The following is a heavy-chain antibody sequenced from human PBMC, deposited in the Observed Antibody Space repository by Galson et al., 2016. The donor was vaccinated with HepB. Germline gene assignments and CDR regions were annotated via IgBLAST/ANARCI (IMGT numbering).Heavy chain of an antibody. Sequence: SLRLSCAASGFAFSTSSMHWVRQAPGKGLEWVAVISYDGTYKYYPDSVRGRFTISRDNSNNTLYLQTSSLRAEDTAVYYCARDWAGVMGYFAYWGQGTLVSVSS. CDR1: GFAFSTSS. V-gene: IGHV3-30-3*01. D-gene: IGHD3-16*01. J-gene: IGHJ4*02. CDR3: ARDWAGVMGYFAY. CDR2: ISYDGTYK.